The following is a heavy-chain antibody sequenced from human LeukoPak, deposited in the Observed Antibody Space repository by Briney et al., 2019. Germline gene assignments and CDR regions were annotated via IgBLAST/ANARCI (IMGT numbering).Heavy chain of an antibody. CDR1: GFTFSNYE. V-gene: IGHV3-48*03. J-gene: IGHJ4*02. CDR2: ISGSGNTI. D-gene: IGHD5-18*01. CDR3: ARQYISGQWYFDY. Sequence: PGGSLRLSCAASGFTFSNYEMNWVRQAPGKGLEWVSYISGSGNTIYYADSVKGRFTFSRDNSKNTLYLQMNSLIPEDTAVYYCARQYISGQWYFDYWGQGTLVTVSS.